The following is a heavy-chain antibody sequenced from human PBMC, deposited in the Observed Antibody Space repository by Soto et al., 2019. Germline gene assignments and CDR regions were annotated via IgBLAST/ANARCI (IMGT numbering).Heavy chain of an antibody. CDR3: AKEGRYYDSTGPPLH. CDR2: ISGSGGST. D-gene: IGHD3-22*01. CDR1: GFTFSSYA. Sequence: RGSLRLSCAASGFTFSSYAMSWVRQAPGKGLEWVSAISGSGGSTYYADSVKGRFTISRDNSKNTLYLQMNSLRAEDTAVYYCAKEGRYYDSTGPPLHCDQCTLGTVSA. V-gene: IGHV3-23*01. J-gene: IGHJ1*01.